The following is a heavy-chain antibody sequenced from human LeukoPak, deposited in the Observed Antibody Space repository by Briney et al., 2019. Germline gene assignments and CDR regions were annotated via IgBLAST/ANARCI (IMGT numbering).Heavy chain of an antibody. Sequence: GGSLRLSCAASGFSISSVSMNWVRQAPGKGLEWVSYSSGSGTIYYADSVKGRFTISRDNAQNSLYLQMNSLRAEDTAVYYCARVIENAWGQGTLVTVSS. J-gene: IGHJ5*02. V-gene: IGHV3-48*01. D-gene: IGHD2/OR15-2a*01. CDR2: SSGSGTI. CDR1: GFSISSVS. CDR3: ARVIENA.